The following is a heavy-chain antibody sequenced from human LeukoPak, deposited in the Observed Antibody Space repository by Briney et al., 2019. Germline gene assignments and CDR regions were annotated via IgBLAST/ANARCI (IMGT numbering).Heavy chain of an antibody. V-gene: IGHV3-30*18. CDR1: GFTFGSYG. J-gene: IGHJ4*02. Sequence: GGSLRRSCAASGFTFGSYGMHWVRQAPGKGLEWVAFISYDGSHKYYADSVKGRFTISRDNSENTLFLQMNSLSSEDTAVYYCAKKGAVGIAAAAFDNWGQGTLVTVSS. D-gene: IGHD6-13*01. CDR3: AKKGAVGIAAAAFDN. CDR2: ISYDGSHK.